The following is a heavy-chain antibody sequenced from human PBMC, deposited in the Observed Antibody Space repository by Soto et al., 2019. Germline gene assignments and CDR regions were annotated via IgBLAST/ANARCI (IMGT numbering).Heavy chain of an antibody. V-gene: IGHV4-59*01. D-gene: IGHD2-2*01. J-gene: IGHJ4*02. CDR2: IYNNGRT. CDR3: ARARFCTSTSCYHFFDF. CDR1: GGSISSSS. Sequence: SGTLSLTCTVSGGSISSSSWSWIRQPPGRGLEWIGYIYNNGRTDYNPSLKTGVTSSVDTSKNHFSLKLSHVTTAGTAVYSCARARFCTSTSCYHFFDFWGQGTLVTVSS.